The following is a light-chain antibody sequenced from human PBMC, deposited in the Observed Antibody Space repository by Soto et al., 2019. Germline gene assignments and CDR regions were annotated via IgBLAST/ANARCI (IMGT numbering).Light chain of an antibody. CDR2: DAS. J-gene: IGKJ4*01. V-gene: IGKV1-5*01. CDR1: QNIRKW. Sequence: DIQMTQSPSTLFASVGDSVTITCRASQNIRKWLTWYQQKPGKPLKLLIFDASTLESGVPSRFSGSGSGTEFTLTITSLQPDDFGSYFCHQYNSYPLTFGGGTKVEIK. CDR3: HQYNSYPLT.